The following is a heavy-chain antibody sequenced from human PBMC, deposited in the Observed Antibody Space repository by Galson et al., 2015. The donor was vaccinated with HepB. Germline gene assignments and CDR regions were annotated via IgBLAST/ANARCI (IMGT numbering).Heavy chain of an antibody. V-gene: IGHV1-69*04. J-gene: IGHJ4*02. CDR1: GGTFSSYT. D-gene: IGHD5-12*01. CDR3: AREASSGYDIGDY. CDR2: IVPILGIA. Sequence: SVKVSCKASGGTFSSYTISWVRQAPGQGLEWMGRIVPILGIANYAQKFQGRVTITADKSTSTAYMELSSLRSEDTAVYYCAREASSGYDIGDYWGQGTLVTVSS.